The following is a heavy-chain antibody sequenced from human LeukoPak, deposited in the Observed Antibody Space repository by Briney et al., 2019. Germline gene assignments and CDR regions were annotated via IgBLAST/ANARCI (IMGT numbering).Heavy chain of an antibody. CDR3: ARDQWWVGGSGLGHWYFDL. CDR2: INSDESDK. D-gene: IGHD6-19*01. J-gene: IGHJ2*01. CDR1: GFPFSNNW. V-gene: IGHV3-74*03. Sequence: GGSLRLSCATSGFPFSNNWMHWVRRAPGKGVVWVSRINSDESDKTYADSVRGRFTISRDNAKKTLYLQMDNLRAEDTAVYYCARDQWWVGGSGLGHWYFDLWGRGTLVTVSS.